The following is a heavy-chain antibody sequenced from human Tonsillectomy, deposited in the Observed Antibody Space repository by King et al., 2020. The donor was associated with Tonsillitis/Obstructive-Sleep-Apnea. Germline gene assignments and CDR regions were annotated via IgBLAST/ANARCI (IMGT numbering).Heavy chain of an antibody. V-gene: IGHV3-43*02. CDR3: AKGNGYRNWDGFDN. CDR2: ISGDGGST. Sequence: VQLVESGGGVVQPGGSLRLSCAASGFTFDDYAMHWVRQAPGKGLEWVSLISGDGGSTYYADSVKGRFTISRDKSKNSLYLQMNSLRTEDTALYYCAKGNGYRNWDGFDNWGQGTMVTVSS. CDR1: GFTFDDYA. J-gene: IGHJ3*02. D-gene: IGHD4-11*01.